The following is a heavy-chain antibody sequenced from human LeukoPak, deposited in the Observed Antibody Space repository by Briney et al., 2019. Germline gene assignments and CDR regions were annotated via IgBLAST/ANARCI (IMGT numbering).Heavy chain of an antibody. Sequence: SETLSLTCTVSGGSISSSSYYWGWIRQPPGKGLEWIGSIYHSGSTNYNPSLKGRVTISVDTSKNQFSLKLSSVTAADTAVYYCARDLTDYDSSGYYSPWGQGTLVTVSS. J-gene: IGHJ5*02. CDR2: IYHSGST. CDR3: ARDLTDYDSSGYYSP. D-gene: IGHD3-22*01. CDR1: GGSISSSSYY. V-gene: IGHV4-39*07.